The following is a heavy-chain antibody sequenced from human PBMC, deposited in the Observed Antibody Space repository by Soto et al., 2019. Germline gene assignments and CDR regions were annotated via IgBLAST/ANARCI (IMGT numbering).Heavy chain of an antibody. CDR3: ATGFIFMVRGVIVP. J-gene: IGHJ5*02. D-gene: IGHD3-10*01. CDR1: GFTFSNAW. V-gene: IGHV3-15*01. Sequence: EVQLVESGGGLVEPGGSLTLSCAASGFTFSNAWMSWVRQAPGKGLEWVGRIKSKTGGGTTDYVAPVKGRFTISREDSKNTVDLQMNRLKTEDTAVYYCATGFIFMVRGVIVPWGQGTLVTVSS. CDR2: IKSKTGGGTT.